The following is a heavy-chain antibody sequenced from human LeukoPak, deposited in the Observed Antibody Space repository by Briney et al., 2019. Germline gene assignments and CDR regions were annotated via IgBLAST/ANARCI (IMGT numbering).Heavy chain of an antibody. J-gene: IGHJ4*02. CDR2: SMSGGFL. CDR3: ARQGSEIDY. CDR1: GFISSSYN. Sequence: GDSLRLSCAASGFISSSYNMNWVRQAPGKGLEWVASSMSGGFLHYADSVKGRFTVSRNNAENSVYLQLNSLRAEDTAMYYCARQGSEIDYWGQGTLVTVSS. V-gene: IGHV3-21*04.